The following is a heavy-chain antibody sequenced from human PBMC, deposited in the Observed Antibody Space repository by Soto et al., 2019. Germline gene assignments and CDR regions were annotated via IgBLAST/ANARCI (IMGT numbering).Heavy chain of an antibody. CDR2: IYYSGST. Sequence: PPGMGLEWIGSIYYSGSTYYNPSLKSRVTISVDTSKNQFSLKLSSVTAADTAVYYCATSDLYYDFFFQAEAGIRYVRSVSAFLLNRSTDL. J-gene: IGHJ2*01. D-gene: IGHD3-3*01. CDR3: ATSDLYYDFFFQAEAGIRYVRSVSAFLLNRSTDL. V-gene: IGHV4-39*01.